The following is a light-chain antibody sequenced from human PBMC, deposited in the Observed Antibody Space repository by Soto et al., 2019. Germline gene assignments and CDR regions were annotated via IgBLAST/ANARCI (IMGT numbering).Light chain of an antibody. Sequence: QSALTQPACVSGSPGQSITISCTGTSSDVGGYNHVSWYQQHPGKAPKFMIYDVSNRPSGVSNRFSGSKSGNTASLTISGLQAEDEADYYCSSYTSSSTLVFGGGTKLTVL. J-gene: IGLJ2*01. CDR1: SSDVGGYNH. CDR2: DVS. V-gene: IGLV2-14*01. CDR3: SSYTSSSTLV.